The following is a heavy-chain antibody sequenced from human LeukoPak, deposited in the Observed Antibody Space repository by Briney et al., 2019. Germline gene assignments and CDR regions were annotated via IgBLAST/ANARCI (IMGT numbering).Heavy chain of an antibody. Sequence: PSQTLSLTCTVSGGSISSYYWSWIRQPPGKGLEWIGYIYYSGSTNYNPSLKSRVTMSVDTSKNQFSLKLSSVTAADTAVYYCARDLMTYQLLYYAFDIWGQGTMVTVSS. J-gene: IGHJ3*02. D-gene: IGHD2-2*02. CDR3: ARDLMTYQLLYYAFDI. CDR2: IYYSGST. V-gene: IGHV4-59*12. CDR1: GGSISSYY.